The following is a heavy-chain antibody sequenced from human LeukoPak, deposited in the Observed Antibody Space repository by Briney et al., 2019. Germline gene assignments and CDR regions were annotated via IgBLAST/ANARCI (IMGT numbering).Heavy chain of an antibody. CDR3: ARDRGSRYEYYYYYYGMDV. CDR1: GFTFNNAW. CDR2: IYSDGST. Sequence: PGGSLRLSCAASGFTFNNAWMSWVRQAPGKGLEWVSVIYSDGSTYYADSVKGRFTISRDNSENTLYLQMNSLRAEDTAVYYCARDRGSRYEYYYYYYGMDVWGQGTTVTVSS. D-gene: IGHD5-12*01. J-gene: IGHJ6*02. V-gene: IGHV3-66*01.